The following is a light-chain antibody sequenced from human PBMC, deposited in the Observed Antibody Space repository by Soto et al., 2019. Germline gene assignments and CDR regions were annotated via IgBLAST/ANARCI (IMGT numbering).Light chain of an antibody. CDR3: QQRSDWPWT. V-gene: IGKV3-11*01. Sequence: EIVLTQSPATVSCSPLARGTLSCRASESVTDYLAWYQQKPGQAPRLLVYDVSYRAAGIPTRFSGGGSGTDFTLTISNVEPEDFAVYYCQQRSDWPWTFGQGTKVDIK. CDR1: ESVTDY. J-gene: IGKJ1*01. CDR2: DVS.